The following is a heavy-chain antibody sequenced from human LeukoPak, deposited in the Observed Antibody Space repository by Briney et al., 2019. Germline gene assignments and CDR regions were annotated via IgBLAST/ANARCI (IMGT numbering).Heavy chain of an antibody. Sequence: ASVKVSCKASGYTFTGYYMHWVRQAPGQGLEWMGWINPNSGGTNYAQKCQGRVAMTRDTSISTAYMELSRLRSDDTAVYYCARELERPFWFDPWGQGTLVTVSS. CDR2: INPNSGGT. J-gene: IGHJ5*02. CDR3: ARELERPFWFDP. V-gene: IGHV1-2*02. D-gene: IGHD1-1*01. CDR1: GYTFTGYY.